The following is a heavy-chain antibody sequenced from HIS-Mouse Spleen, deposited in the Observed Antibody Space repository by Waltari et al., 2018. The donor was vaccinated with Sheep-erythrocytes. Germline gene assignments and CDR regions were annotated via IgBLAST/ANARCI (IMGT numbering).Heavy chain of an antibody. V-gene: IGHV3-23*01. J-gene: IGHJ4*02. CDR1: GFPFSSYA. D-gene: IGHD6-13*01. CDR2: ISGSGGST. Sequence: EVQLLESGGGLVQPGGSLRLSCAASGFPFSSYAMSWVRQAPGKGLEWVSAISGSGGSTYYADSVKGRFTISRDNSKNTLYLQMNSLRAEDTAVYYCAKLPTDSSSWYNYFDYWGQGTLVTVSS. CDR3: AKLPTDSSSWYNYFDY.